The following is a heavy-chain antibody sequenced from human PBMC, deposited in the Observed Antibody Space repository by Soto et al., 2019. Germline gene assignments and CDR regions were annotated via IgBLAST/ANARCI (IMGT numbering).Heavy chain of an antibody. Sequence: QVQLVQSGAEVKKPGSSVKVSCKASGGTFSSYTISWVRQAPGQGLEWMGRIIPIIGIANYAQKFKGRVTITADKSTSTAYMELSSLRSEDTAVYYCASHCSGGSCFDPWGQGTLVTVSS. CDR3: ASHCSGGSCFDP. V-gene: IGHV1-69*02. CDR1: GGTFSSYT. J-gene: IGHJ5*02. CDR2: IIPIIGIA. D-gene: IGHD2-15*01.